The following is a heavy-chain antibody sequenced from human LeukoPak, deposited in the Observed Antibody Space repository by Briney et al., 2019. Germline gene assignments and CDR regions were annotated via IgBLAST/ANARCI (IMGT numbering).Heavy chain of an antibody. Sequence: KPSETQSLTCAVYGGSFSGYYWSWIRQPPGKGLEWIGEINHSGSTNYNSSLKSRVTISVDTSKNQFSLKLSSVTAADTAVYYCARIPDYGDYFDYWGQGTLVTVSS. CDR1: GGSFSGYY. V-gene: IGHV4-34*01. CDR3: ARIPDYGDYFDY. J-gene: IGHJ4*02. CDR2: INHSGST. D-gene: IGHD4-17*01.